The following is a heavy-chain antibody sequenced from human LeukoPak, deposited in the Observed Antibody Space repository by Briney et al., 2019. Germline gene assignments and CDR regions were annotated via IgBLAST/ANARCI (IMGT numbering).Heavy chain of an antibody. D-gene: IGHD3-10*01. J-gene: IGHJ3*02. CDR2: ISSSGGTI. V-gene: IGHV3-48*03. CDR1: KFTFSSHD. Sequence: PGGSLRLSCAASKFTFSSHDMHWVRQAPGKGLEWVSFISSSGGTIYLADSVKGRFTISRDNARNSLYLQMNSLRAEDTALYYCVRDDGGSTCDTWGQGTRVTVSS. CDR3: VRDDGGSTCDT.